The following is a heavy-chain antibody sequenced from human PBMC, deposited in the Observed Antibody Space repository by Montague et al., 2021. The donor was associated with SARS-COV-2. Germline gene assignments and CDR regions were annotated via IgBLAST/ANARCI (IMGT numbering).Heavy chain of an antibody. J-gene: IGHJ4*02. CDR3: VRHVKGGVSGWYQHFDS. CDR2: IYYRGNT. D-gene: IGHD6-19*01. CDR1: DASISSDNYF. V-gene: IGHV4-39*01. Sequence: SETLSLTCTVSDASISSDNYFWGWIRQPPGKGLEWIGSIYYRGNTYLSPSLKSRATMSVDTSKNQFSLKLNSVTAADAAVYYCVRHVKGGVSGWYQHFDSWGQGTLVTVSS.